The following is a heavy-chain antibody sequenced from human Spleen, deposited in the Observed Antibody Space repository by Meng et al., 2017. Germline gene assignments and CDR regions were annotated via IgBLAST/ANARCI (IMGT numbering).Heavy chain of an antibody. D-gene: IGHD2-21*01. J-gene: IGHJ6*02. V-gene: IGHV2-70*12. Sequence: SGPTLVKPTQTLTLTCTFSGFSLSSSAMCVSWIRQPPGKALEWLALINWDDTKYYSSSLKTRFTISKDTSKNEVVLMMTNMDTVDTATYYCAHVQYGGFRSGQHYYYGMGVWGQGTTVTVSS. CDR1: GFSLSSSAMC. CDR3: AHVQYGGFRSGQHYYYGMGV. CDR2: INWDDTK.